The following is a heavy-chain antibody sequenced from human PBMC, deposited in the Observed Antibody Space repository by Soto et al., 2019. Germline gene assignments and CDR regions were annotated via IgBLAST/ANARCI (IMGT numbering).Heavy chain of an antibody. J-gene: IGHJ4*02. CDR3: AKCGGLGTPRGSGICYCTIEY. D-gene: IGHD1-26*01. V-gene: IGHV3-23*01. Sequence: GVSLRLSFAASGFSFSTYTMSCLRQPPGKGLEWVSCLSGSGGTTYYADSVEGRFTISRDTSKNTLYLQMNNLRADDTAMYYCAKCGGLGTPRGSGICYCTIEYWGQG. CDR2: LSGSGGTT. CDR1: GFSFSTYT.